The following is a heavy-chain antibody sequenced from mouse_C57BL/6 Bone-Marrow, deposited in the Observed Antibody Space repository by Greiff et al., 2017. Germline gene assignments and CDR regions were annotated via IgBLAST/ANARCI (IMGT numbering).Heavy chain of an antibody. D-gene: IGHD1-1*01. CDR1: GFTFSDYY. J-gene: IGHJ4*01. V-gene: IGHV5-16*01. Sequence: EVKVVESEGGLVQPGSSMKLSCTASGFTFSDYYMAWVRQVPEKGLEWVANINYDGSSTDYLDSLKSRFIISRDNAKTILNLQLSSLTTEDTATYDCESGPYGSSTYAMDYWGQGTSVTVSS. CDR3: ESGPYGSSTYAMDY. CDR2: INYDGSST.